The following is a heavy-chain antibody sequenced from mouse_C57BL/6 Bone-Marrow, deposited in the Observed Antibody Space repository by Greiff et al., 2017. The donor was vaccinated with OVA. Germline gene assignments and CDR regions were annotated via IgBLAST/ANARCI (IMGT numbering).Heavy chain of an antibody. CDR2: ISSGGSYT. CDR3: ARETGDY. D-gene: IGHD4-1*01. J-gene: IGHJ4*01. CDR1: GFTFSSYG. V-gene: IGHV5-6*01. Sequence: EVKLVESGGDLVKPGGSLKLSCAASGFTFSSYGMSWVRQTPDKRLEWVATISSGGSYTYYPDSVKGRFTISRDKAKNTLYLQMSSLKSEDTAMYYCARETGDYWGQGTSVTVSA.